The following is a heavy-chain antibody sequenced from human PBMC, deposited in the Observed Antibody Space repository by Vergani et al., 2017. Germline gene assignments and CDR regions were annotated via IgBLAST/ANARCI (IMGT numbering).Heavy chain of an antibody. Sequence: EVQLLESGGDLVQPGGSLRLSCAASGFTFNHYAMNWVRQAPGKGLEWVSGISGSGGSTYYAGSVKGRFTISRDSSKNTLYLQMNSLSAGETAVYYCAKANPRNSGYDYLYDYHAMDVWGQGTTVTVSS. D-gene: IGHD5-12*01. CDR3: AKANPRNSGYDYLYDYHAMDV. CDR2: ISGSGGST. CDR1: GFTFNHYA. J-gene: IGHJ6*02. V-gene: IGHV3-23*01.